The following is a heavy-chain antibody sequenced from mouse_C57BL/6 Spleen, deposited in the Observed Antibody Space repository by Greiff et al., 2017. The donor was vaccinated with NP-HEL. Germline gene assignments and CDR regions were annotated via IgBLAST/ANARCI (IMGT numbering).Heavy chain of an antibody. J-gene: IGHJ2*01. CDR1: GYAFSSYW. Sequence: VQLQQSGAELVKPGASVKISCKASGYAFSSYWMNWVKQRPGKGLEWIGQIYPGDGDTNYNGKFKGKATLTADKSSSTAYMQLSSLTSEDSAVYFCALGDYYGSSTGLDYWGQGTTLTVSS. D-gene: IGHD1-1*01. V-gene: IGHV1-80*01. CDR2: IYPGDGDT. CDR3: ALGDYYGSSTGLDY.